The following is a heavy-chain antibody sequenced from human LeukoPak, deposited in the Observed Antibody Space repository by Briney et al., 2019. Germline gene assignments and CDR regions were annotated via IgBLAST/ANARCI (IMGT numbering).Heavy chain of an antibody. J-gene: IGHJ4*02. Sequence: GGSLRLSCAASGFTFSSYAMSWVRQAPGKGLEWVSAISGSGGSTYYADSVKGRFTIFRDNSRNTLYLQMNSLRAEDTAVYYCAKDLLLWFGELLGYFDYWGQGTLVTVSS. V-gene: IGHV3-23*01. CDR2: ISGSGGST. CDR1: GFTFSSYA. CDR3: AKDLLLWFGELLGYFDY. D-gene: IGHD3-10*01.